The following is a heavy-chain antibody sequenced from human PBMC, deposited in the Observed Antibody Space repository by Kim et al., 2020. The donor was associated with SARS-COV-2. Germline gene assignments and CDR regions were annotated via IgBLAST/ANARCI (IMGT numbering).Heavy chain of an antibody. Sequence: SETLSLTCAVYGGSFSGYYWSWIRQSPGEGLEWIGEISRGGSPTYNPSLKSRVTISVDSSKNQFSLKVRSMTPADAGVYYCARLPPIAAFGYREYF. CDR2: ISRGGSP. V-gene: IGHV4-34*01. J-gene: IGHJ1*01. D-gene: IGHD5-18*01. CDR3: ARLPPIAAFGYREYF. CDR1: GGSFSGYY.